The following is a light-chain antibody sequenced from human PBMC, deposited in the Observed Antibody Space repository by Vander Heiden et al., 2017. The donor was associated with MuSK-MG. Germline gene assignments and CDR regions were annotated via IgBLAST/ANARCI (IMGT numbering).Light chain of an antibody. CDR2: DAS. CDR1: QDISNY. CDR3: QQDDNLPIT. Sequence: DIQMTHSPSSLSASVGDRVTITCQASQDISNYLNRYQQKPGKAPKLLIYDASNLETGVPSRFSGSGSGTDFTFTISILQPEDLATYYCQQDDNLPITFGGGTKVEIK. V-gene: IGKV1-33*01. J-gene: IGKJ4*01.